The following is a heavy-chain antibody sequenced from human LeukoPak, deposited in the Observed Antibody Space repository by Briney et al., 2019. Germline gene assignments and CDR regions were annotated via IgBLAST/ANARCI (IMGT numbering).Heavy chain of an antibody. CDR1: GGSISSSNW. Sequence: SETLSLTCTVSGGSISSSNWWSWVRQPPGKGLEWIGEIYHSGSTNYNPSLKSRVTISVDKSKNQFSLNVSSVTAADTAVYYCARAEVVGAHLRSGYFQHWGQGTLVIVSS. CDR2: IYHSGST. CDR3: ARAEVVGAHLRSGYFQH. D-gene: IGHD1-26*01. J-gene: IGHJ1*01. V-gene: IGHV4-4*02.